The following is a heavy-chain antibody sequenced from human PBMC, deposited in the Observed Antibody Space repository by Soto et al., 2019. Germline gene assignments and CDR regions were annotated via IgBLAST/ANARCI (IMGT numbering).Heavy chain of an antibody. CDR2: ISSSSSYI. V-gene: IGHV3-21*04. CDR3: ARDRGFDS. D-gene: IGHD3-10*01. J-gene: IGHJ5*01. Sequence: GWALRLSCAASGFTFSSDSMNWVRQAPGKGLEWGSSISSSSSYIYYADSVKGRFTISRDNAKNSLYLQMNSLSAADTAVCYCARDRGFDSCGQGTLVTVSS. CDR1: GFTFSSDS.